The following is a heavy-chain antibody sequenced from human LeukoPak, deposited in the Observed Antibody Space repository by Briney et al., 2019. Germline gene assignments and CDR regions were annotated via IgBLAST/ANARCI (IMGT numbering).Heavy chain of an antibody. CDR1: GYTFTGYY. V-gene: IGHV1-2*02. CDR3: ARVPRGYSYVSY. Sequence: GASVKVSCKASGYTFTGYYMHWVRQAPGQGLEWMGWINPNSGGTNYAQKFQGRATMTRDTSISTAYMELSWLRSDDTAVYYCARVPRGYSYVSYWGQGTLVTVSS. D-gene: IGHD5-18*01. CDR2: INPNSGGT. J-gene: IGHJ4*02.